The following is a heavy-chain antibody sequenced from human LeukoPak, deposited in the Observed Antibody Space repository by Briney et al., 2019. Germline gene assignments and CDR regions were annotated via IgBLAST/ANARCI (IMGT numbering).Heavy chain of an antibody. CDR2: ISSSGSTI. CDR3: ARNPYHQFGEWVFDY. D-gene: IGHD3-10*01. CDR1: GFTFSSYE. Sequence: PGGSLRLSCAASGFTFSSYEMTWVRQAPGKGLEWVSYISSSGSTIYYADSVKGRFTISRDNAKNSLYLQMNSLRAEDTAVYYCARNPYHQFGEWVFDYWGQGTLVTVSS. J-gene: IGHJ4*02. V-gene: IGHV3-48*03.